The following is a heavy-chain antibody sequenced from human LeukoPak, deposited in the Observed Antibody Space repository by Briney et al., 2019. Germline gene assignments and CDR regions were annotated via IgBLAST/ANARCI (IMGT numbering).Heavy chain of an antibody. CDR1: GFTFSNYW. D-gene: IGHD6-13*01. CDR3: ARVAIIPTAGPDEDYFDY. Sequence: GGSLRLSCAVSGFTFSNYWMSWVRQAPGKGLEWVANIKQDGSEKFYVDSATGRFTISRDNAKNSLYLQMNSLRAEDTAVYYCARVAIIPTAGPDEDYFDYWGQGTLVTVSS. CDR2: IKQDGSEK. J-gene: IGHJ4*02. V-gene: IGHV3-7*01.